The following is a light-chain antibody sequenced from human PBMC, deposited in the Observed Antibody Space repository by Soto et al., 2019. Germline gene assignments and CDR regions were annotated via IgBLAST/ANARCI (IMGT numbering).Light chain of an antibody. J-gene: IGKJ3*01. Sequence: DIQMTQSPSSLSASVGDRVTITCRASQGISNYIAWYQQKPGKAPKLLIYAAPTLQSGVPSRFSGSGSATDFTLTINSLQPEDVATYSCQKYSRVPLFGPGTKVDIK. CDR3: QKYSRVPL. V-gene: IGKV1-27*01. CDR1: QGISNY. CDR2: AAP.